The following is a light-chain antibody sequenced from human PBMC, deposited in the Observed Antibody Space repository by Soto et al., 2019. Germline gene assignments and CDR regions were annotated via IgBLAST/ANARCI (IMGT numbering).Light chain of an antibody. J-gene: IGLJ1*01. CDR3: CSYAGFSTPYV. Sequence: QSVLAQPASVSGSPGQSITISCTGTSSDVGAYNLVSWYQQHPGKAPKLIIYDGNKRPSGVSNRFSASKSGNTATLTISRLQAEDEADYYCCSYAGFSTPYVFGSGTQVTV. V-gene: IGLV2-23*01. CDR2: DGN. CDR1: SSDVGAYNL.